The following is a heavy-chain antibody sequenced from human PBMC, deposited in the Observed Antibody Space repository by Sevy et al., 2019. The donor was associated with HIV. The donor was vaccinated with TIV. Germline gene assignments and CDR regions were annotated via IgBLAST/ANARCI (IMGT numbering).Heavy chain of an antibody. CDR1: GFNFSPYA. D-gene: IGHD3-22*01. CDR2: ISNDGRNE. J-gene: IGHJ5*02. Sequence: GGSLRLSCAASGFNFSPYAMHWVRQAPGKGLEWVAVISNDGRNENYADSVKGRFTISRDNSKNTMFLQMNSLRVEDTAVYYCAKEGNYYDSRSYDWFDPWGQGTLVTVSS. V-gene: IGHV3-30*18. CDR3: AKEGNYYDSRSYDWFDP.